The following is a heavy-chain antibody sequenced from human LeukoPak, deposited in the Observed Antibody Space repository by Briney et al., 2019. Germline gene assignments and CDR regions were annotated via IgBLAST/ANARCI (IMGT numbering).Heavy chain of an antibody. CDR3: ARQRPPARITMIVVPGGFDY. V-gene: IGHV4-34*01. CDR2: INHSGST. D-gene: IGHD3-22*01. Sequence: SETLSLTCAVYGGSFSGYYWSWIRQPPGKRLEWIGEINHSGSTNYNPSLKSRVTISVDTSKNQFSLKLSSVTAADTAVYYCARQRPPARITMIVVPGGFDYWGQGTLVTVSS. CDR1: GGSFSGYY. J-gene: IGHJ4*02.